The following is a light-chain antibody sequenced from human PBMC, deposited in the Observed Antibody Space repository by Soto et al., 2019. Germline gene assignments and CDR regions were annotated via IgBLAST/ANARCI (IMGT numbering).Light chain of an antibody. V-gene: IGLV1-40*01. CDR3: AAWDDTLNGHWV. Sequence: QSVLTQPPSVSGAPGQRVTISCTGSSSNIGAGYDVHWYQQLPGTAPKLLIYGNSNRPSGVPDRISGSKSGTSASLAISGLQSEDEADYHCAAWDDTLNGHWVFGGGTKLTVL. J-gene: IGLJ3*02. CDR1: SSNIGAGYD. CDR2: GNS.